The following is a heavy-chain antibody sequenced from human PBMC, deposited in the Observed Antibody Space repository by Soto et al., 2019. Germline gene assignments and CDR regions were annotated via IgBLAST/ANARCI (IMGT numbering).Heavy chain of an antibody. J-gene: IGHJ3*02. CDR3: ARVASGAFDI. CDR1: GDSISSGGYY. CDR2: IYYSGSI. V-gene: IGHV4-31*03. D-gene: IGHD2-21*01. Sequence: QVQLQESGPGLVKPSQTLSLTCTVSGDSISSGGYYWSWIRQHPGKGLEWIGYIYYSGSIYYNPSLKSRVTISVDTSKTQLALKLSSVTAADTAVYYCARVASGAFDIWGQGTMVTVSS.